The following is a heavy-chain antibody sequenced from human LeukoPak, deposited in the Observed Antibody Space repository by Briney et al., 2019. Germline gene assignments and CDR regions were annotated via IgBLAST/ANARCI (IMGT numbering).Heavy chain of an antibody. D-gene: IGHD2-15*01. Sequence: GGSLRLSCAASGFTFSSYWMSWVRQAPGKGLEWVANIKQDGSEKYCVDSVKGRFTISRDNAKNSLYLQMKSLRAEDTAVYYCARLYCSGGSCYSITAFDYWGQGTLVTVSS. J-gene: IGHJ4*02. CDR3: ARLYCSGGSCYSITAFDY. V-gene: IGHV3-7*01. CDR1: GFTFSSYW. CDR2: IKQDGSEK.